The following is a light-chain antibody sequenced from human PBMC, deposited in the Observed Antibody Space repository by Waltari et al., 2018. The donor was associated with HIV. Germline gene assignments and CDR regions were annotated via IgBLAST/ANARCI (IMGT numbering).Light chain of an antibody. Sequence: EIVLTQSPDFQSVTPKENVTITCRASQRIGSSLHWYHQNPDQSPKLLIKYASQSISGVPSRFSGSGSGTDFTLTINSLEPEDAGAYYCQQRSDWPPITFGGGTKVEIK. CDR2: YAS. V-gene: IGKV6D-21*02. J-gene: IGKJ4*01. CDR1: QRIGSS. CDR3: QQRSDWPPIT.